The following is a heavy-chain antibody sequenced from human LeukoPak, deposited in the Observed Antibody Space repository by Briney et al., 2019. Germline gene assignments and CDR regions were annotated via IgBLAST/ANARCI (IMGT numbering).Heavy chain of an antibody. CDR2: MSPSGTT. CDR1: GYSVSSGNYY. V-gene: IGHV4-61*01. J-gene: IGHJ4*02. D-gene: IGHD3-22*01. CDR3: ARGQDDRSGTFDY. Sequence: SETLSLTCTVSGYSVSSGNYYLSWIRQPPGKGLDWITYMSPSGTTKYDPSLKSRVTTSVDTSRTQFSLRLSSVTAADTAVYYCARGQDDRSGTFDYWGQGILVTVSS.